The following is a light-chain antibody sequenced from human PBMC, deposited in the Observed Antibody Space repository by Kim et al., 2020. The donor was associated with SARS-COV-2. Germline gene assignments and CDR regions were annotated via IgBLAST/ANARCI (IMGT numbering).Light chain of an antibody. Sequence: GQKVTTCWSGRRTNMGKNYVSWYQRLPKTAPKLLIYDKNERPSGIPDRFSGSESGTSATLGITGLQTGDEADYYCGTWDSSLSAVVFGGGTQLTVL. V-gene: IGLV1-51*01. J-gene: IGLJ2*01. CDR1: RTNMGKNY. CDR2: DKN. CDR3: GTWDSSLSAVV.